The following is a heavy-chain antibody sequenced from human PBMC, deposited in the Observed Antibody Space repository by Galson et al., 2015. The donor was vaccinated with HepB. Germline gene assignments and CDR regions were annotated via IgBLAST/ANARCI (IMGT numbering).Heavy chain of an antibody. J-gene: IGHJ3*02. CDR2: IIPIFGTA. CDR3: ARGGRVNGFDAFDI. D-gene: IGHD2-2*03. CDR1: GGTFSSNA. Sequence: SVKVSCKASGGTFSSNAISWVRQAPGQGLEWMGGIIPIFGTANYAQKFQGRVTITADESTSTAYMELSSLRSEDTAVYYCARGGRVNGFDAFDIWGQGTMVTVSS. V-gene: IGHV1-69*13.